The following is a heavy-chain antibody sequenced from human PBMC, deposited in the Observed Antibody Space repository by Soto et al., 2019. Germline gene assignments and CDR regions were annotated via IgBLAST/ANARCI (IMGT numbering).Heavy chain of an antibody. CDR2: ITPILGIA. D-gene: IGHD5-12*01. CDR1: GGTFSSYT. V-gene: IGHV1-69*02. CDR3: AWIEMATINGYFDY. Sequence: QVQLVQSGAEVKKPGSSVKVSCKASGGTFSSYTISWVRQAPGQGLEWMGRITPILGIANYAQKFQGRVTITADKSTSTAYMELSSLRSEDTAVYYCAWIEMATINGYFDYWGQGTLVTVSS. J-gene: IGHJ4*02.